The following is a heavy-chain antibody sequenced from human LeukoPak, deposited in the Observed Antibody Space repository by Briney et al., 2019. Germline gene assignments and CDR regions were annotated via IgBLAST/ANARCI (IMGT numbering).Heavy chain of an antibody. J-gene: IGHJ6*03. D-gene: IGHD3-16*01. Sequence: GASVKVSCKASGYTFTSYDINWVRQAPGQGLEWMGGIIPVLSTANYAQKFQDRVTITADESTSTTYMELSSLKSEDTAVYYCATTGGDIYYYYMDVWGKGTTVTISS. CDR1: GYTFTSYD. V-gene: IGHV1-69*13. CDR2: IIPVLSTA. CDR3: ATTGGDIYYYYMDV.